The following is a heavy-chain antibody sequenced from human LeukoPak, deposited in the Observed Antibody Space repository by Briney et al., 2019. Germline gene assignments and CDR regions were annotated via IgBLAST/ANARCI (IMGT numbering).Heavy chain of an antibody. CDR3: AKSSYRGAIAAAGVDY. D-gene: IGHD6-13*01. CDR1: GYSFTTNW. Sequence: GESLKISCQASGYSFTTNWIGWVRQMPGQGLESMGIIFPGDSDTRYSTSFQGQVPISADKYITAAYLRWRRLKVSDNAIYYCAKSSYRGAIAAAGVDYWGQGTLVTVSS. V-gene: IGHV5-51*01. CDR2: IFPGDSDT. J-gene: IGHJ4*02.